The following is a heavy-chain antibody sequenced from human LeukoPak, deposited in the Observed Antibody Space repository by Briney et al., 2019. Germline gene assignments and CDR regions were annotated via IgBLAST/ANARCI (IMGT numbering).Heavy chain of an antibody. J-gene: IGHJ4*02. CDR1: GFTFTSYW. CDR2: IKQGGSVK. CDR3: ARNYYYRFDY. V-gene: IGHV3-7*01. D-gene: IGHD3-10*01. Sequence: GGSLRLSCAASGFTFTSYWMTWVRQAPGKGLEWVANIKQGGSVKTYVDSLRGRFTISRDNAKDSLYLQMNSLRAEDTAVYFCARNYYYRFDYWGQGTLVAVSS.